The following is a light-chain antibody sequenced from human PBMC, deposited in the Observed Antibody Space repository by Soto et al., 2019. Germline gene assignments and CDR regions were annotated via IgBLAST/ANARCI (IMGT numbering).Light chain of an antibody. V-gene: IGLV1-44*01. CDR3: AAWDDGLNGYV. CDR2: SDY. CDR1: SSNIGSNA. J-gene: IGLJ1*01. Sequence: QSVLTQPPSACGTPGQRVTISCSGTSSNIGSNAVSWHQQLPGTAPKLLIYSDYQRPSDVPDRFSASKSGTSASLAISGLQSEDEADYYCAAWDDGLNGYVFGTATKLTVL.